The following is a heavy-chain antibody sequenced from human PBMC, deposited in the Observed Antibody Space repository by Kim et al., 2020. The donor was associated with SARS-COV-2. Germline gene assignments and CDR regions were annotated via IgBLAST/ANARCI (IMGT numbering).Heavy chain of an antibody. CDR2: ISSSSSYI. Sequence: GGSLRLSCAASGFTFSSYSMNWVRQAPGKGLEWVSSISSSSSYIYYADSVKGRFTISRDNAKNSLYLQMNSLRAEDTAVYYCARDDRILTGYYYYYYGMDVWGQGTTVTVSS. CDR1: GFTFSSYS. J-gene: IGHJ6*02. CDR3: ARDDRILTGYYYYYYGMDV. V-gene: IGHV3-21*04. D-gene: IGHD3-9*01.